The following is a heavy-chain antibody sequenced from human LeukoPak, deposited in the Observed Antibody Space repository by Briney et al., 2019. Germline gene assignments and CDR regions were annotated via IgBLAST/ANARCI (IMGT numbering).Heavy chain of an antibody. V-gene: IGHV1-69*04. CDR1: GGTFSSYA. D-gene: IGHD2-15*01. Sequence: ASVKVSCKASGGTFSSYAISWVRQAPGQGLEWMGRIIPILGIANYAQKFQGRVTITADKSTSTAYMELSSLRSEDTAVYYCARVVVVVAATEKLVDWFDPWGQGTLVTVSS. CDR3: ARVVVVVAATEKLVDWFDP. J-gene: IGHJ5*02. CDR2: IIPILGIA.